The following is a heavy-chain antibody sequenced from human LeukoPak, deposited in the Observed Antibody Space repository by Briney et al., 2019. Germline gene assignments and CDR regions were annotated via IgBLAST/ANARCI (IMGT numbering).Heavy chain of an antibody. V-gene: IGHV1-69*06. D-gene: IGHD6-13*01. CDR3: ARAAGGIAAAGFFDY. J-gene: IGHJ4*02. CDR1: GGAFSSYA. Sequence: SVKVSCKASGGAFSSYAISWVRQAPGQGLEWMGGIIPIFGTANYAQKFQGRVTITADKSTSTAYMELSSQRSEDTAVYYYARAAGGIAAAGFFDYWGQGTLVTVSS. CDR2: IIPIFGTA.